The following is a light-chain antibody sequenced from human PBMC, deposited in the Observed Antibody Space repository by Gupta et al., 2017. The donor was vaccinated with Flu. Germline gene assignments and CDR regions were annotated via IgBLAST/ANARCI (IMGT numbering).Light chain of an antibody. Sequence: DLVMTQAPASLALSLGERATINCKSSQSVLYSSNNKNYLAWYQQKPGQPPKLLIYWASTRESGVPDRFSGSGSGADFTLTISSLQAEDVAVYYCQQYYGTPITFGPGTKVDIK. CDR2: WAS. J-gene: IGKJ3*01. V-gene: IGKV4-1*01. CDR1: QSVLYSSNNKNY. CDR3: QQYYGTPIT.